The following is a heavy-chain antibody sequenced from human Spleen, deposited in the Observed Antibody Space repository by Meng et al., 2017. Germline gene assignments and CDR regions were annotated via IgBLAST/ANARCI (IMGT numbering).Heavy chain of an antibody. Sequence: GESLKISCAASGFTFTNYAMSWVRQAPGKGLEWVSSISGSGGSTSYADSVKGRFTISRDNSKNSLYLQMNSLRAEDTAVYYCAREDVREAWFGELLGNDYYGMDVWGQGTTVTVSS. CDR2: ISGSGGST. CDR3: AREDVREAWFGELLGNDYYGMDV. D-gene: IGHD3-10*01. V-gene: IGHV3-23*01. CDR1: GFTFTNYA. J-gene: IGHJ6*02.